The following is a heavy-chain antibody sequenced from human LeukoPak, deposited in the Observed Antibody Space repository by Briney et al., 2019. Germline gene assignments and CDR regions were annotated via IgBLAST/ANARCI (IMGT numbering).Heavy chain of an antibody. J-gene: IGHJ4*02. V-gene: IGHV1-2*02. Sequence: ASVKVSCKASGYTFTDYYMHWVRQAPGQGLEWMGWIHPNSGGTNYAQHFQGRVAMTRDTSISTAYVELINLRSDDTAVYCCARSFVVVVTASTHFDYWGQGTLVTVSS. CDR1: GYTFTDYY. CDR2: IHPNSGGT. CDR3: ARSFVVVVTASTHFDY. D-gene: IGHD2-15*01.